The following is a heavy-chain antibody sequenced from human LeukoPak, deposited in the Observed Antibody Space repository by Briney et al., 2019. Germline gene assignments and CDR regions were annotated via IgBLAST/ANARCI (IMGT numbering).Heavy chain of an antibody. J-gene: IGHJ4*02. CDR3: ARGLLRYNWNYAAGGPIDY. V-gene: IGHV4-4*02. D-gene: IGHD1-7*01. CDR1: GDSISSNNW. CDR2: ISHAGST. Sequence: PSETLSLTCTVSGDSISSNNWWNWVRQPPGKGLGWIGEISHAGSTKYNPSLKNRVTISKDGSKNQFSLKLNSVTAADTAVYYCARGLLRYNWNYAAGGPIDYWGQGTLVTVSS.